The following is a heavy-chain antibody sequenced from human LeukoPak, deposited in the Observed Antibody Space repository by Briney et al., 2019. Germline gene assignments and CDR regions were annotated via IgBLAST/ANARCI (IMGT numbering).Heavy chain of an antibody. CDR2: INHSGST. D-gene: IGHD2-15*01. CDR1: GGSFSGYY. CDR3: ARLALVGSPDDY. J-gene: IGHJ4*02. V-gene: IGHV4-34*01. Sequence: SETLSLTCAVYGGSFSGYYWSWIRQPPGKGLEWIGEINHSGSTNYNPSLKSRVTISVDTSKNQLSLKLSSVTAADTAVYYCARLALVGSPDDYWGQGTLVTVSS.